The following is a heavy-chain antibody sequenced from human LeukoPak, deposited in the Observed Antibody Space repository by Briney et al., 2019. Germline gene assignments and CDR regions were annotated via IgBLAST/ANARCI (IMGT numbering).Heavy chain of an antibody. D-gene: IGHD3-22*01. J-gene: IGHJ4*02. CDR3: ARGSDPYYYDSSGYSLDY. Sequence: SGTLSLTCAVSGDSISSNKWWHWVRQAPGKGLEWIGEVYRSGTANYNPSLKNRVTISVDTSKNQFSLKLSSVTAADTAVYYCARGSDPYYYDSSGYSLDYWGQGTLVTVSS. V-gene: IGHV4-4*02. CDR2: VYRSGTA. CDR1: GDSISSNKW.